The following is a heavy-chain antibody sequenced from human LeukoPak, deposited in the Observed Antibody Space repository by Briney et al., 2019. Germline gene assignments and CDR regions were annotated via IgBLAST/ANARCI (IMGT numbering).Heavy chain of an antibody. V-gene: IGHV3-30*18. CDR1: GFTFSSYG. CDR2: ISYDGSNK. Sequence: GGSLRLSCAASGFTFSSYGMHWVRLAPGKGLEWVAVISYDGSNKYYADSVKGRFTISRDNSKNTLYLQMNSLRAEDTAVYYCAKDQMGHIAAVDYWGQGTLVTVSS. J-gene: IGHJ4*02. D-gene: IGHD6-13*01. CDR3: AKDQMGHIAAVDY.